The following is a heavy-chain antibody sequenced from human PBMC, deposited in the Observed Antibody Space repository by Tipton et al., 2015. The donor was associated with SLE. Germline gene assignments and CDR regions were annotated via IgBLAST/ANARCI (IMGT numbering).Heavy chain of an antibody. CDR2: IYYSGST. Sequence: LRLSCTVSGGSISSHYWSWIRQPPGKGLEWIGYIYYSGSTYYNPSLKTRFIMSVDTSKNQFSLKLSSVTAADTAVYYCARDHPIMTTVTSWGQGTLVTVSS. J-gene: IGHJ4*02. D-gene: IGHD4-17*01. CDR3: ARDHPIMTTVTS. CDR1: GGSISSHY. V-gene: IGHV4-59*11.